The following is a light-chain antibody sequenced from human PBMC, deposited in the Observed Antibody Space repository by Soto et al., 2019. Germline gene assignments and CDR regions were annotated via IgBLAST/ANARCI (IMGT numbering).Light chain of an antibody. CDR3: QVWDGSRDHCV. CDR2: DDT. CDR1: TIGGES. V-gene: IGLV3-21*02. J-gene: IGLJ1*01. Sequence: SYELTQPPSVSVAPGQTARISCGGDTIGGESVHWYQQKPGQAPVLVVYDDTDRPSGIPERFSGSSSGTTATLTISRVEAGDEADYYCQVWDGSRDHCVFGTGTKVTVL.